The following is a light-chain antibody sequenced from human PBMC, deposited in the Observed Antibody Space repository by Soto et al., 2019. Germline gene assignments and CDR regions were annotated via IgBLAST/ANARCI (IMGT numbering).Light chain of an antibody. V-gene: IGKV3-20*01. CDR1: QTIRSNY. CDR3: QKYGSSPWT. J-gene: IGKJ1*01. Sequence: ETVLTQSPGTLSLSPGERATLSCRASQTIRSNYLAWYRQTPGEAPRLLIYGASNRATGIAARFSGSGSGTDFTLIISRLEPEDFALYYCQKYGSSPWTFGQGTKVEIK. CDR2: GAS.